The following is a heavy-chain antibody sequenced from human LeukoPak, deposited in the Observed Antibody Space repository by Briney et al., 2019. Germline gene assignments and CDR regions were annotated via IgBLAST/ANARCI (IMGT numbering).Heavy chain of an antibody. Sequence: GGSLRLSCAASGFTFSSYAMSWVRQAPGKGLEWVSAISGSGGRTYYADSVKGRFTISRDNSKNTLYLQMNSLRAEDTAVYYCAKDLSPSYGGNSGFDYWGQGTLVTVSS. V-gene: IGHV3-23*01. CDR3: AKDLSPSYGGNSGFDY. CDR2: ISGSGGRT. D-gene: IGHD4-23*01. CDR1: GFTFSSYA. J-gene: IGHJ4*02.